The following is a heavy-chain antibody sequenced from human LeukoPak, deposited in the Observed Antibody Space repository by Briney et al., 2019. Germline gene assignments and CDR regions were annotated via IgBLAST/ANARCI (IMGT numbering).Heavy chain of an antibody. Sequence: ASVKVSCKASGYTFTSYHMHWVRQAPGQGLEWMGIINPSGGSTSYAQKFQGRVTMTRDTSTSTVYMELSSLRSEDTAVYYCARASMYYYDSSGYLDYWGQGTLVTVSS. CDR3: ARASMYYYDSSGYLDY. D-gene: IGHD3-22*01. J-gene: IGHJ4*02. CDR2: INPSGGST. CDR1: GYTFTSYH. V-gene: IGHV1-46*01.